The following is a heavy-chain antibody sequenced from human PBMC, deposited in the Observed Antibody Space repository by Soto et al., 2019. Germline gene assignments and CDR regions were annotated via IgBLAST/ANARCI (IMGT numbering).Heavy chain of an antibody. CDR1: GYTFTSYN. CDR2: MNPNSGNT. D-gene: IGHD3-10*01. J-gene: IGHJ6*03. Sequence: QEQLVQSGAEVKKPGAPVKVSCKASGYTFTSYNINWVRQATGQGLEWMGWMNPNSGNTGYSEKFQGRVTMTRNSSISTAYMELSGRRSEDTAVYYCAREPGSDPSFYYHYMDVWGKVTTVTVSS. CDR3: AREPGSDPSFYYHYMDV. V-gene: IGHV1-8*01.